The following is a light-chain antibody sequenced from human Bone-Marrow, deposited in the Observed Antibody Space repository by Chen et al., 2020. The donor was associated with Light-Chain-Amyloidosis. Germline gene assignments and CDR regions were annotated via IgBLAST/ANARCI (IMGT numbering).Light chain of an antibody. CDR2: EGS. V-gene: IGLV2-23*01. CDR1: SSDVGSYDP. Sequence: QSALTQPASVSGSPGLSITISCTGTSSDVGSYDPVSWYQQHPGKAPKLMIYEGSQRPSGVSNRFSGSKSGNTASLTISGLQAEDEADYYCCSYAGSSTYVFGTETKVTVL. CDR3: CSYAGSSTYV. J-gene: IGLJ1*01.